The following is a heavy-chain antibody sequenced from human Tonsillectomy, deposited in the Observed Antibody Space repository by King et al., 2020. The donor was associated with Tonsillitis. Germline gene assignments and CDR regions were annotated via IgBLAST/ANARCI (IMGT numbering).Heavy chain of an antibody. V-gene: IGHV4-59*01. CDR2: IYYSGRT. J-gene: IGHJ6*02. CDR1: GGSTSSYY. Sequence: QLQESGPGLVKPSETLSLTCTVSGGSTSSYYWSWIRQPPGKGLDCIWYIYYSGRTSYNTSLKSRVTISIDTSKNQFSLNLNSVTAADTAIYYCARMSSYYYYGMVVWGQGTTVTVAS. D-gene: IGHD3-10*01. CDR3: ARMSSYYYYGMVV.